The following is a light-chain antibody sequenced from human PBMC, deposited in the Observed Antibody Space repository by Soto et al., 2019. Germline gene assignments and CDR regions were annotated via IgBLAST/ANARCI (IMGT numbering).Light chain of an antibody. CDR1: QSISSTY. V-gene: IGKV3-20*01. Sequence: EIVLTQSPGTLSLSPGERATLSCRASQSISSTYLAWYQQKPGQAPRLLMYGASNRATGIPDRFSGSGSGTDFTLTISRLEPEDFAVYYCQQYGSAPYTFGQGTKLDIK. CDR3: QQYGSAPYT. CDR2: GAS. J-gene: IGKJ2*01.